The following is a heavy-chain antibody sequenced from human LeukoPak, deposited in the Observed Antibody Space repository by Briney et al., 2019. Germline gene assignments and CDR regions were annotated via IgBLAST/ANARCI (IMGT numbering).Heavy chain of an antibody. J-gene: IGHJ4*02. Sequence: PGGSLRLSCEASGFTLTTYGMHWVRQAPGKGLEWVSYISSSGSTIYYADSVKGRFTISRDNAKNSLYLQMNSLRAEDTAVYYCARGDYDFWSGYSYYFDYWGQGTLVTVSS. D-gene: IGHD3-3*01. CDR3: ARGDYDFWSGYSYYFDY. CDR2: ISSSGSTI. CDR1: GFTLTTYG. V-gene: IGHV3-48*04.